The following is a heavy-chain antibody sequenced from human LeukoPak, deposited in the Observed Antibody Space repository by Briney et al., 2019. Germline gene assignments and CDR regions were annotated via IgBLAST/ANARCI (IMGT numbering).Heavy chain of an antibody. CDR3: AAGNWYNLFDY. D-gene: IGHD1-1*01. J-gene: IGHJ4*02. Sequence: ASVKVSCKVSGYTLTELSIHWVRQAPGKGLEWMGGFDPGDGEIIYAQKFQGRVTMTEDTSTDTAYMELRSLRSEDTAVYYCAAGNWYNLFDYWGQGTLVTVSS. V-gene: IGHV1-24*01. CDR2: FDPGDGEI. CDR1: GYTLTELS.